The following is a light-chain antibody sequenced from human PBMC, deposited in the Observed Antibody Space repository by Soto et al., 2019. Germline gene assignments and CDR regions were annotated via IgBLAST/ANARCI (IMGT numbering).Light chain of an antibody. V-gene: IGLV2-14*01. CDR2: EVS. Sequence: QSVLTQPASVSGSPGQSITISCTGTSSDVGGYNYVSWYQQHPGKAPKLMIYEVSNRPSGVSNHFSASKSGNTASLTISGLQAEDEADYYCSSYTSSSFVVFGGGTQLTV. J-gene: IGLJ2*01. CDR1: SSDVGGYNY. CDR3: SSYTSSSFVV.